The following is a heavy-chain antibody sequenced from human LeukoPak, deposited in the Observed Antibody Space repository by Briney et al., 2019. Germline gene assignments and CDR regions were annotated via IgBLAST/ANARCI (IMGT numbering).Heavy chain of an antibody. V-gene: IGHV3-66*03. Sequence: GGSLRLSCTVSGFSVSDNSMSWVRQAPGKGLEWVSFIYSGTTHYSDSVKGRFTISRDNSKNTLYLHMNSLRAEDTAVYFCAKGSKAVLFTRDHYMDVWGKGTTVTISS. J-gene: IGHJ6*03. CDR3: AKGSKAVLFTRDHYMDV. CDR2: IYSGTT. CDR1: GFSVSDNS. D-gene: IGHD6-19*01.